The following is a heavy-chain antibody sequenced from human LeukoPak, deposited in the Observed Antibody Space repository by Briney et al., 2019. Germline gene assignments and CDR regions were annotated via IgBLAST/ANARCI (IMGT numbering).Heavy chain of an antibody. J-gene: IGHJ4*02. D-gene: IGHD2-2*01. CDR3: ARVRGSSTSCYQY. CDR2: ISYDGSNK. V-gene: IGHV3-30*03. Sequence: GGSLRLSCAASGFTFSSYGMHWVRQAPGKGLEWVAVISYDGSNKYYADSVKGRFTISRDNSKNTLYLQMNSLRAEDTAVYYCARVRGSSTSCYQYWGQGTLVTVSS. CDR1: GFTFSSYG.